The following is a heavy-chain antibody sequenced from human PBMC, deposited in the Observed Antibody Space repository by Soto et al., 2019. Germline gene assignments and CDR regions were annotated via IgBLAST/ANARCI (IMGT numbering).Heavy chain of an antibody. CDR3: AKTEYSSSPDDNLFDP. V-gene: IGHV1-18*04. CDR1: GYTFTSYG. J-gene: IGHJ5*02. Sequence: ASVKVSCKASGYTFTSYGISWVRQAPGQGLEWMGWISAYNGNTNYAQKLQGRVTMTTDTSTSTAYMELRSLRSDDTAVYYCAKTEYSSSPDDNLFDPWGQGTLVTVSS. D-gene: IGHD6-6*01. CDR2: ISAYNGNT.